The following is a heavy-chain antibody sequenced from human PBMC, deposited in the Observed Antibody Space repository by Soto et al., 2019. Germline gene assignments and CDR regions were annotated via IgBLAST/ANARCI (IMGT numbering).Heavy chain of an antibody. J-gene: IGHJ3*01. CDR2: IGANGAAT. Sequence: EVQVLESGGDLIQPGGSLRLSCAAFGFTFSNYPMVWVRQAPEKGLEWVSTIGANGAATHYADSVKGRFTIARDNSTNTMCLQMESLRGEDTAVYYCAQEGFGSGEAGGFDFWGPGTRVSVSS. V-gene: IGHV3-23*01. D-gene: IGHD6-19*01. CDR1: GFTFSNYP. CDR3: AQEGFGSGEAGGFDF.